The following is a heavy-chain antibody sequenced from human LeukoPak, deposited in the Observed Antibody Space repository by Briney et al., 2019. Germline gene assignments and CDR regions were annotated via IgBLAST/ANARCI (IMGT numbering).Heavy chain of an antibody. D-gene: IGHD3-22*01. J-gene: IGHJ4*02. Sequence: GRSLRLSCAASGFTFSSYAMSWVRQAPGKGLEWVSAISGSGGSTYYADSVKGRFTISRDNSKNTLYLQMNSLRAEDTAVYYCAKNYYDSSGYYCTFDYWGQGTLVTVSS. CDR1: GFTFSSYA. CDR3: AKNYYDSSGYYCTFDY. V-gene: IGHV3-23*01. CDR2: ISGSGGST.